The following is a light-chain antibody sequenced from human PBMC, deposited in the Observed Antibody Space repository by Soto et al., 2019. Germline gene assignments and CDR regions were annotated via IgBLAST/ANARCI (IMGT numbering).Light chain of an antibody. CDR2: GNS. V-gene: IGLV1-40*01. CDR1: SSNIGAGYD. J-gene: IGLJ1*01. Sequence: QSALTQPPSVSGAPGQRVTISCTGSSSNIGAGYDVHWYQQLPGTAPKLLIYGNSNRPSGVPDRFSGSKSGTSASLAITGLQAEDEADYYCQSYDSSLSVYVFGTGTKLTAL. CDR3: QSYDSSLSVYV.